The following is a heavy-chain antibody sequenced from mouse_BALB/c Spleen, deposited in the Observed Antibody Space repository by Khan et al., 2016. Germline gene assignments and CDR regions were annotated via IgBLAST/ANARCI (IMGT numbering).Heavy chain of an antibody. CDR1: GYSITSDYA. V-gene: IGHV3-2*02. Sequence: EVQLQETGPGLVKPSQSLSLTCTVTGYSITSDYAWNWLRQFPGNKLEWMGYISYSGSTSYNPSLKSRISITRDTSKNQFFLQLNSVTTGDTATYYCARREAWFAYWGRGALVTVSA. CDR3: ARREAWFAY. J-gene: IGHJ3*01. CDR2: ISYSGST.